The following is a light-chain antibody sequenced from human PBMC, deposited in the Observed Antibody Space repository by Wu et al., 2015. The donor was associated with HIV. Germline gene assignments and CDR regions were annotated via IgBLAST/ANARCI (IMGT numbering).Light chain of an antibody. J-gene: IGKJ4*01. CDR1: QSISSNS. CDR3: QQYGSSPQVT. Sequence: DIVLTQSPGTLSLSPGERATLSCRASQSISSNSLAWYQQTPGQAPRLLIYGASGRAPGIPDRFTGSGFGTDFTLTISRLEPEDFVVYYCQQYGSSPQVTFGGGTKVEI. CDR2: GAS. V-gene: IGKV3-20*01.